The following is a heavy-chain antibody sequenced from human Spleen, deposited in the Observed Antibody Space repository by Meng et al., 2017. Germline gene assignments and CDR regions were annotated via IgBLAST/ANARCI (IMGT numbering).Heavy chain of an antibody. Sequence: SETLSLTCGVSGYSISSGYYWGWIRQPPGKGLERIGSIYHSGTTYYNPSLKSRVTISVDTSENQFSLKLRSVTAADTAVYYCAREADYGDHNFDYWGQGTLVTVSS. J-gene: IGHJ4*02. CDR2: IYHSGTT. V-gene: IGHV4-38-2*02. D-gene: IGHD4-17*01. CDR1: GYSISSGYY. CDR3: AREADYGDHNFDY.